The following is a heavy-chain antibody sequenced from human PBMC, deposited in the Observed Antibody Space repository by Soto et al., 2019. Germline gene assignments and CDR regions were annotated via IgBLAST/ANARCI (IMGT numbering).Heavy chain of an antibody. J-gene: IGHJ6*02. Sequence: EVQLVESGGGLVQPGRSLRLSCAASGFTFDDYAMHWVRQVPGKGLQWVSGLSWNGVTIGYAASVNGRFTISRDNAKKSLYLQMNGVRPDDTALYYCAASRAYDSSDYSGFHYGMDVWGLGTTVTVS. D-gene: IGHD3-22*01. CDR2: LSWNGVTI. CDR1: GFTFDDYA. CDR3: AASRAYDSSDYSGFHYGMDV. V-gene: IGHV3-9*01.